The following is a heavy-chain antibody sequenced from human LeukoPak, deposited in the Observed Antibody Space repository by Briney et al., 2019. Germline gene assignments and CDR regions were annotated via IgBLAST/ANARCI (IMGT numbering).Heavy chain of an antibody. CDR2: ISGSGGST. V-gene: IGHV3-23*01. CDR3: AKDKESEGLDIVVVPAPPDY. CDR1: GFTFSSYA. D-gene: IGHD2-2*03. Sequence: PGGSLRLSCAASGFTFSSYAMSWVRQAPGKGLEWVSAISGSGGSTYYADSVKGRFTISRDNSKNTLYLQMNSLRAEDTAVYYCAKDKESEGLDIVVVPAPPDYWGQGTLVTVSS. J-gene: IGHJ4*02.